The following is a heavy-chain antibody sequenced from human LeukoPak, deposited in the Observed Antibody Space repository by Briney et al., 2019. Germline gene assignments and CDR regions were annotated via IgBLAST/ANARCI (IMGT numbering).Heavy chain of an antibody. CDR1: GFTFSNYG. Sequence: GGSLRLSCAASGFTFSNYGMNWVRQAPGKGLEWVSSISSSSSYIYYADSVKGRFTISRDNAKNSLYLQMNSLRAEDTAVYYCARDHGSSSFDYWGQGTLVTVSS. V-gene: IGHV3-21*01. D-gene: IGHD6-6*01. J-gene: IGHJ4*02. CDR3: ARDHGSSSFDY. CDR2: ISSSSSYI.